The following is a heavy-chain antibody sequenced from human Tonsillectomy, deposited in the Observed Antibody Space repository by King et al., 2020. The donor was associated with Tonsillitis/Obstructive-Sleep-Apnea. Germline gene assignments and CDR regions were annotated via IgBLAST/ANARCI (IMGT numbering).Heavy chain of an antibody. CDR1: GGSINNNNYY. CDR2: MYYTGST. V-gene: IGHV4-39*01. J-gene: IGHJ4*02. CDR3: ARLAFLAYLPVYYFDY. Sequence: QLQESGPGLVKPSETLSLTCTVSGGSINNNNYYWAWMRQPPGQGPEWIGTMYYTGSTYYNPSLKTRVTISVDTSKNQFSLRLSSVAAADTALYYCARLAFLAYLPVYYFDYWGQGTLVTVSA. D-gene: IGHD3-3*02.